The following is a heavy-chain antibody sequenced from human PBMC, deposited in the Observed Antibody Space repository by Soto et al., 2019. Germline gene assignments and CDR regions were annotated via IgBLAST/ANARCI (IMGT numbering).Heavy chain of an antibody. V-gene: IGHV4-59*01. CDR2: IYYSGST. D-gene: IGHD3-3*01. CDR3: ARSTIFGVVDY. CDR1: GGSISSYY. Sequence: SETLSLTCTVSGGSISSYYWSWIRQPPGKGLEWIGYIYYSGSTNYNPSLKSRVTISVDTSKNQFSLKLSSVTAADTAVYYCARSTIFGVVDYWGQGTLVTVS. J-gene: IGHJ4*02.